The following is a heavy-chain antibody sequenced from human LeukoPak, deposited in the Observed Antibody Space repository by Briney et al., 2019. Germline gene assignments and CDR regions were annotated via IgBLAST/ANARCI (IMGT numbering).Heavy chain of an antibody. CDR2: INSDGSST. CDR3: ARGGSYPFDY. CDR1: GFTLSNYW. Sequence: GGSLRLSCVASGFTLSNYWMHWVRQAPGKGLVWVSRINSDGSSTSYADSVKGRFTISRDNAKNTLYLQMNSLGAEDTAVYYCARGGSYPFDYWGQGTLVTVSS. D-gene: IGHD1-26*01. J-gene: IGHJ4*02. V-gene: IGHV3-74*01.